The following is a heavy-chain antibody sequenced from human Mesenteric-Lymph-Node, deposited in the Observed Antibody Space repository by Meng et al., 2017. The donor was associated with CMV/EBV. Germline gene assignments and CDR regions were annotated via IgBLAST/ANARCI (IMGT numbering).Heavy chain of an antibody. CDR2: INHSGST. V-gene: IGHV4-34*01. Sequence: LKHWGAGLLKPSETLSLTWAVYGGSFRGYYWSWIRQPPGKGLEWIGEINHSGSTNYNPSLKSRVTISVDTSKNQFSLKLSSVTAADTAVYYCARHQRWLKSEGGFNYWGQGTLVTVSS. D-gene: IGHD4-23*01. CDR3: ARHQRWLKSEGGFNY. CDR1: GGSFRGYY. J-gene: IGHJ4*02.